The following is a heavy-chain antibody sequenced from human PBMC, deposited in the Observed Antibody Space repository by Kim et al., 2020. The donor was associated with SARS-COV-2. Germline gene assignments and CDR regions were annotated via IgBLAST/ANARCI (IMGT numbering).Heavy chain of an antibody. CDR3: VCKTAGQQQKTLDL. D-gene: IGHD6-13*01. CDR2: INPKSGST. J-gene: IGHJ5*02. V-gene: IGHV1-2*02. CDR1: GYSFTDNY. Sequence: ASVKVSCQASGYSFTDNYMNWVRQAPGQGLEWVGWINPKSGSTNYAERFKGRVTMTRDTSINTGYLEVRRLGSDDTAVYYCVCKTAGQQQKTLDLWGQGTLVSVSA.